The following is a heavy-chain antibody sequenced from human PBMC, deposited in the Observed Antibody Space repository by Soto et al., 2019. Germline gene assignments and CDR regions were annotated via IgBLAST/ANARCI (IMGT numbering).Heavy chain of an antibody. CDR1: GFTFSSYW. D-gene: IGHD2-2*01. V-gene: IGHV3-7*01. Sequence: GGSLRLSCAASGFTFSSYWMSWVRQAPGKGLEWVANIKQDGSEKYYVDSVKGRFTISRDNAKNSLYLQMNSLRAEDTAVYYCARVWPPIVVVPAASLVDWFDPWGQGTLVTVSS. CDR3: ARVWPPIVVVPAASLVDWFDP. J-gene: IGHJ5*02. CDR2: IKQDGSEK.